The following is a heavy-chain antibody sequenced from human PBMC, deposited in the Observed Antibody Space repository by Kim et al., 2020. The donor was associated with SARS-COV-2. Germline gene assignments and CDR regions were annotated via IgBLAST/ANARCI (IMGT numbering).Heavy chain of an antibody. Sequence: ASVKVSCKASGYTFTTYAIHWVRQAPGQRLEWMGWISAANVNTKYSESLQGRVTITRDTSASTAYMELSSLRPEDTAVYYCARTWPDPENYQYRGMDVWG. CDR1: GYTFTTYA. D-gene: IGHD5-12*01. CDR2: ISAANVNT. J-gene: IGHJ6*02. V-gene: IGHV1-3*01. CDR3: ARTWPDPENYQYRGMDV.